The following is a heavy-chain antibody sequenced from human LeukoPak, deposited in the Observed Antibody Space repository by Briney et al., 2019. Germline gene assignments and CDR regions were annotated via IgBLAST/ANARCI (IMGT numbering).Heavy chain of an antibody. V-gene: IGHV4-39*07. CDR3: ARASRAGVIMGSGYFDY. CDR1: GGSISRSSYY. J-gene: IGHJ4*02. D-gene: IGHD3-10*01. CDR2: IYYSGST. Sequence: SETLSLTCTVSGGSISRSSYYWGWIRQPPGKGLEWIGSIYYSGSTYYNPSLKSRVTISVDTSKNQFSLKLSSVTAADTAVYYCARASRAGVIMGSGYFDYWGQGTLVIVSS.